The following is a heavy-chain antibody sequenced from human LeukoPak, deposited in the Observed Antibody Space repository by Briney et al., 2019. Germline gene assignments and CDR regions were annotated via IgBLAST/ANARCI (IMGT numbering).Heavy chain of an antibody. V-gene: IGHV3-74*01. CDR1: GFTFSSYW. J-gene: IGHJ4*02. CDR2: INTDGSHT. CDR3: ARIIVGATGVDY. Sequence: GGSLRLSCVASGFTFSSYWMHWVRQTPGKGLVWVSRINTDGSHTDYADSVKGRFTVSRDNARNTLYLQMNSLRAEDTAVYYCARIIVGATGVDYWGQGTLVTVSS. D-gene: IGHD1-26*01.